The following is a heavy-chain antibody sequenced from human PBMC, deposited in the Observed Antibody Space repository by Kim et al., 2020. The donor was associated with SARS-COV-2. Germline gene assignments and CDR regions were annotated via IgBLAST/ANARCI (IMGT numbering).Heavy chain of an antibody. D-gene: IGHD3-22*01. J-gene: IGHJ4*02. V-gene: IGHV3-23*01. CDR3: AKEFDSSGYYYFDY. Sequence: DAVKGRFTSSRDNSKNTMYLQMNSLRAEDTAVYYCAKEFDSSGYYYFDYWGQGTLVTVSS.